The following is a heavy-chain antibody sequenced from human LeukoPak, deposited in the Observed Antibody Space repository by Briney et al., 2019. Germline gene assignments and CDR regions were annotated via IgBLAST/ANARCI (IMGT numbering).Heavy chain of an antibody. V-gene: IGHV3-23*01. D-gene: IGHD3-9*01. J-gene: IGHJ4*02. CDR2: ISGSGGST. CDR3: ARVVRYFDWLFFDY. CDR1: GFTFSSYG. Sequence: GGTLRLSCAASGFTFSSYGMSWVRQAPGKGLEWVSAISGSGGSTYYADSVKGRFTISRDNAKNSLYLQMNSLRAEDMAVYYCARVVRYFDWLFFDYWGQGTLVTVSS.